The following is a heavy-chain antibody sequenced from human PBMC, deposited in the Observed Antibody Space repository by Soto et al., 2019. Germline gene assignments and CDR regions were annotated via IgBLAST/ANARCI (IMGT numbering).Heavy chain of an antibody. CDR3: VLGYGSGGRCYGGAFES. D-gene: IGHD2-15*01. CDR2: ISYDGNNT. V-gene: IGHV3-30*03. J-gene: IGHJ3*02. Sequence: GGSLRLSCAASGFSISDYGMEWVRQAPGKGLEWVALISYDGNNTYYADSVKGRFTISRDNSKDTLFLQMTGLRAEDTAVYYCVLGYGSGGRCYGGAFESWGQGTMVTVSS. CDR1: GFSISDYG.